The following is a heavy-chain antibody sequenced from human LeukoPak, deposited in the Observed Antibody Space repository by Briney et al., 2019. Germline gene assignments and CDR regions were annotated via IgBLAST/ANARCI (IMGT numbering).Heavy chain of an antibody. J-gene: IGHJ4*02. CDR3: ARGGPGYGGHADY. CDR1: GGSISSSSYY. D-gene: IGHD4-23*01. CDR2: IYYSGST. V-gene: IGHV4-39*07. Sequence: SETLSLTCTVSGGSISSSSYYWGWIRQPPGKGLEWIGSIYYSGSTYYNPSLKSRVTISVDTSKNQFSLKLSSVTAADTAVYYCARGGPGYGGHADYWGQGTLVTVSS.